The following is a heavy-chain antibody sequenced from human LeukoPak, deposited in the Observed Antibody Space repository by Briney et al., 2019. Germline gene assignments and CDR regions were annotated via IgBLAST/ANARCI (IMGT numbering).Heavy chain of an antibody. CDR3: ARGGYYGSGSFSAY. CDR1: GYTFTSYG. Sequence: ASVKVSCKASGYTFTSYGINWVRQAPGQGLEWMGWISAYNGNTNYAQNLQDRVTLTTDTSTNTAYMEMRSLRSDDTAVFYCARGGYYGSGSFSAYWGQRTRLTVSS. V-gene: IGHV1-18*01. CDR2: ISAYNGNT. D-gene: IGHD3-10*01. J-gene: IGHJ4*02.